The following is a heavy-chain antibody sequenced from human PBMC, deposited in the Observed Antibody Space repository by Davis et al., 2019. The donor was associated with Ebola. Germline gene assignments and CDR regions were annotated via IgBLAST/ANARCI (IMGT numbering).Heavy chain of an antibody. V-gene: IGHV1-46*01. CDR3: ATNIDSSQGLDY. Sequence: ASVKVSCKASGYTFTSYYMHWVRQAPGQGLEWMGIINPSGGSTSYAQKFQGRVTMTEDTSTDTAYMELSSLRSEDTAVYYCATNIDSSQGLDYWGQGTLVTVSS. J-gene: IGHJ4*02. CDR1: GYTFTSYY. CDR2: INPSGGST. D-gene: IGHD3-22*01.